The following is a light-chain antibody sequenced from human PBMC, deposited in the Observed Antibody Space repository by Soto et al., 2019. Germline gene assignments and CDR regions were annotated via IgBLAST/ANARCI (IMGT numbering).Light chain of an antibody. CDR3: SSYTSSSTPV. J-gene: IGLJ1*01. CDR2: DVS. CDR1: SSDVGGYNY. Sequence: QSALTQPASVSGSPGQSITISCTGTSSDVGGYNYASWYQQHPRKAPKLMIYDVSNRPSGVSNRFSGSKSGNTASLTISGLQAEDDADYYCSSYTSSSTPVFGTGTKLTVL. V-gene: IGLV2-14*01.